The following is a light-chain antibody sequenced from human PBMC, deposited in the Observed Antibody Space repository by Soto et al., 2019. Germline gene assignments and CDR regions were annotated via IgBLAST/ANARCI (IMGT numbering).Light chain of an antibody. CDR3: ASWADSLSGGV. CDR2: TDD. Sequence: QSVLTQPPSASGTPGQRVIISCSGSNSNIGTYTVNWYQQLPGTAPKLLIYTDDQRPSGVPDRFSGSKSGTSASLAISGLQSEDEADYYCASWADSLSGGVFGGGTKLTVL. V-gene: IGLV1-44*01. CDR1: NSNIGTYT. J-gene: IGLJ3*02.